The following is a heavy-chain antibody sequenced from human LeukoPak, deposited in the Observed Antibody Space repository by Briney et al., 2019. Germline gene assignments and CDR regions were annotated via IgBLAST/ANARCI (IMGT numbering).Heavy chain of an antibody. D-gene: IGHD3-22*01. V-gene: IGHV3-11*04. CDR3: ARDPTYDSSGYYYASPADY. CDR1: GFTFSDYY. CDR2: ISSSGSTI. Sequence: PGGSLRLSCAASGFTFSDYYMSWIRQAPGKGLEWVSYISSSGSTIYYADSVKGRFTISRDNAKNSLYLQMNSLRAEDTAVYYCARDPTYDSSGYYYASPADYWGQGTLVTVSS. J-gene: IGHJ4*02.